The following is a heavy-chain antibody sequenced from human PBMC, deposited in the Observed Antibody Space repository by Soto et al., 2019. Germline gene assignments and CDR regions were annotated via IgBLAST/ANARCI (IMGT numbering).Heavy chain of an antibody. CDR1: GYTFTSYG. J-gene: IGHJ4*02. CDR3: ARVDSSGYYVLFDY. Sequence: QVQLVQSGAEVKKPGASVKVSCKGSGYTFTSYGISWVRQAPGQGLEWLGWISAYNCKTNYAQKLQGRITMTKDTSTSKAYMERRSLRSDDTAVYYCARVDSSGYYVLFDYWGQGTLVTVSA. D-gene: IGHD3-22*01. CDR2: ISAYNCKT. V-gene: IGHV1-18*01.